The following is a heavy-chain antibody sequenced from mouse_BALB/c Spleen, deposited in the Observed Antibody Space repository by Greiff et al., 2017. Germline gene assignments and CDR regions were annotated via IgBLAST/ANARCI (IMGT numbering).Heavy chain of an antibody. Sequence: QVQLQQPGAELVKPGASVKMSCKASGYTFTSYNMHWVKQTPGQGLEWIGAIYPGNGDTSYNQKFKGKATLTADKSSSTAYMQLSSLTSEDSAVYYCAREGLRYWYFDVWGAGTTVTVSS. CDR1: GYTFTSYN. D-gene: IGHD1-1*01. CDR2: IYPGNGDT. V-gene: IGHV1-12*01. J-gene: IGHJ1*01. CDR3: AREGLRYWYFDV.